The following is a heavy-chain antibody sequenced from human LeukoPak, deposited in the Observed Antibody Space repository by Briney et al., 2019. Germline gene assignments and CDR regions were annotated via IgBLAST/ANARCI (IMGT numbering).Heavy chain of an antibody. Sequence: GGSLRLSCAASGFTVSSNYMSWVRQAPGKGLEWVSVIYSGGSTYYADSVKGRFTISRDNSKNTLYLQMNSLRAEDTAAYYCARDPDYYDSSGYPRVYWGQGTLVTVSS. CDR1: GFTVSSNY. CDR2: IYSGGST. CDR3: ARDPDYYDSSGYPRVY. J-gene: IGHJ4*02. D-gene: IGHD3-22*01. V-gene: IGHV3-66*01.